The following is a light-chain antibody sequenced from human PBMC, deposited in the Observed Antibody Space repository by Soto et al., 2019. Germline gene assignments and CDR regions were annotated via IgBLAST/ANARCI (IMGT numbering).Light chain of an antibody. CDR3: QQLNSYPRT. J-gene: IGKJ1*01. Sequence: DIQLTQSPSVLSASVGDRVTITCRASQGINSYLAWYQQKPGKVPKLLIYAASTLHSGVPSRFSGSGSGTEFTLTISSRQPEDVATYYCQQLNSYPRTFGQRTKVEIK. V-gene: IGKV1-9*01. CDR2: AAS. CDR1: QGINSY.